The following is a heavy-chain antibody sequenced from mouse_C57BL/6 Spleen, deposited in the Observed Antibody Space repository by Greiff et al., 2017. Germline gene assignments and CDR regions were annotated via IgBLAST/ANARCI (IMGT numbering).Heavy chain of an antibody. CDR1: GYAFSSYW. D-gene: IGHD1-1*02. CDR3: ARGNLGGRAYYFDY. V-gene: IGHV1-80*01. J-gene: IGHJ2*01. CDR2: IYPGDGDT. Sequence: QVQLQQSGAELVKPGASVKISCKASGYAFSSYWMNWVKQRPGKGLEWIGQIYPGDGDTNHNGKFKGKATLTADKSSSTAYMQLSSLTSEDSAVYFCARGNLGGRAYYFDYWGQGTTLTVSS.